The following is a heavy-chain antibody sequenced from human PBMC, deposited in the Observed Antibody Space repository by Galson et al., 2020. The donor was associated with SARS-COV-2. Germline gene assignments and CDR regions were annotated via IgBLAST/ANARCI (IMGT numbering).Heavy chain of an antibody. V-gene: IGHV4-61*02. CDR1: VSSDTHS. D-gene: IGHD1-26*01. CDR3: AVGGSYSDFDS. CDR2: AYTSGST. J-gene: IGHJ4*02. Sequence: SETLSLTCSVSVSSDTHSWSWFRQPAGKGLEWIGRAYTSGSTEYNPSLKSRLTISLDTSKTQFPLMMSTVTAADTAEYYCAVGGSYSDFDSWGQGTLVTVSS.